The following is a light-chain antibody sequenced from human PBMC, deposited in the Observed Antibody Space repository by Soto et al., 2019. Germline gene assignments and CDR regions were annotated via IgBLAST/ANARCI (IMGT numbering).Light chain of an antibody. V-gene: IGKV3-15*01. J-gene: IGKJ4*01. Sequence: EIVMTQSPVTLSVSPGERATISCRASYDLSSRLAWYQQKPGQAPRLLIYDASNTATDVPARFSGSRSGTEFTLTISGLQSEDFAVYFCQHYNNWPLTFGGGTEVDI. CDR2: DAS. CDR1: YDLSSR. CDR3: QHYNNWPLT.